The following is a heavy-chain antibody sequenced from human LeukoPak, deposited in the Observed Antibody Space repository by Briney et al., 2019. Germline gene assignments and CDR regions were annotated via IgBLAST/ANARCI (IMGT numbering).Heavy chain of an antibody. D-gene: IGHD2-15*01. CDR1: GGSFSAYY. V-gene: IGHV4-34*01. CDR3: APTDCSGGSCYSSWFDP. J-gene: IGHJ5*02. CDR2: INHSGST. Sequence: SETLSLTCAVYGGSFSAYYWSWIRQPPGKGLEWIGEINHSGSTNYNPSLKSRVTISVGTSKNQFSLKLSSVTAADTAVYYCAPTDCSGGSCYSSWFDPWGQGTLVTVSS.